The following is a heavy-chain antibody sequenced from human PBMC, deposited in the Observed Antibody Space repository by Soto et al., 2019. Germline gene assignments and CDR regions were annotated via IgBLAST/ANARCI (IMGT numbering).Heavy chain of an antibody. CDR3: ALLYYDILTGSYYCDY. J-gene: IGHJ4*02. V-gene: IGHV2-5*02. CDR1: GFSLSTSGVG. CDR2: IYWDDDK. Sequence: QITLKESGPTLVKPTQTLTLTCTFSGFSLSTSGVGVGWIRQPPGKALEWVALIYWDDDKRYSPSLKSRLTITKDTSKSQVVLTMTNMDPVDTATYYCALLYYDILTGSYYCDYWGQGTLVTVSS. D-gene: IGHD3-9*01.